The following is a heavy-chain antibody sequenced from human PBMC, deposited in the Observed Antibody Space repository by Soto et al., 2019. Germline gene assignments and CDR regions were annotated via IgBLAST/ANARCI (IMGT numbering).Heavy chain of an antibody. CDR3: ARAREGEMATITNFDY. V-gene: IGHV1-69*12. J-gene: IGHJ4*02. D-gene: IGHD5-12*01. CDR2: IIPIFGTA. CDR1: GGTFSSYA. Sequence: QVQLVQSGAEVKKPGSSVKVSCKASGGTFSSYAISWVRQAPGQGLEWMGGIIPIFGTANYAQKFQGRVTITADESTSTAYMELSSLRSEYTAVYYCARAREGEMATITNFDYWGQGTLVTVSS.